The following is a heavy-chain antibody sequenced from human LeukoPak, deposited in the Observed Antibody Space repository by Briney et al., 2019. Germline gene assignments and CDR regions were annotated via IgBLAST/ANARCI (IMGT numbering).Heavy chain of an antibody. CDR3: ARDPVSGLGYCSSTSCYSGDY. Sequence: ASVKVSCKASGYTFTGYHMHWVRQAPGQGLEWMGWINPNSGGTTYAQKFQGRVTMTRDTSISTAYMELSRLRSDDTAVYYCARDPVSGLGYCSSTSCYSGDYWGQGTLVTVSS. D-gene: IGHD2-2*01. CDR2: INPNSGGT. V-gene: IGHV1-2*02. CDR1: GYTFTGYH. J-gene: IGHJ4*02.